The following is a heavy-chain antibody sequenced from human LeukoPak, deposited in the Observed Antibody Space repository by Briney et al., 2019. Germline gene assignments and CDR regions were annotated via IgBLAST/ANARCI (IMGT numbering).Heavy chain of an antibody. CDR1: GFTFSSYS. CDR3: TEXGITMIGGV. CDR2: ISSSSSTI. J-gene: IGHJ6*04. V-gene: IGHV3-48*01. D-gene: IGHD3-10*02. Sequence: SLXXXCAASGFTFSSYSMNWVRQAPGKGLEWVSYISSSSSTIYYADSVKGRFTISRDNAKNSLYLQMNSLRGEDTAVYYGTEXGITMIGGVWGKGTTVTISS.